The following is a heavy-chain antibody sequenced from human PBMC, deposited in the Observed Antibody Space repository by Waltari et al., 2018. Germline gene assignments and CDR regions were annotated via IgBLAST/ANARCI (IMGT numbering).Heavy chain of an antibody. J-gene: IGHJ4*02. D-gene: IGHD6-6*01. V-gene: IGHV3-21*01. CDR1: GFTFRSYS. Sequence: EVQLVESGGGLVKPGGSLRLSCAASGFTFRSYSMNWVRQAPGKGLEWVSSISSSSSYIYYADSVKGRFTISRDNAKNSLYLQMNSLRAEDTAVYYCARDRRSSPDFDYWGQGTLVTVSS. CDR2: ISSSSSYI. CDR3: ARDRRSSPDFDY.